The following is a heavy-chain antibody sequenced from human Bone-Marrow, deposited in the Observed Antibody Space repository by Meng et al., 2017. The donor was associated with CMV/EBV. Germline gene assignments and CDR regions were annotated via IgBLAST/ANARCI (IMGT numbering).Heavy chain of an antibody. V-gene: IGHV1-46*01. D-gene: IGHD3-22*01. CDR1: YNFTSYY. J-gene: IGHJ5*02. Sequence: YNFTSYYMHWARQAPGKGLEWMGIINTSGGSTSYAQKFQGRVTMTRDTSTSTVYMELSSLRSEDTAVYYCARVPRDYYDSSGYSLDPWGQGTLVTVSS. CDR2: INTSGGST. CDR3: ARVPRDYYDSSGYSLDP.